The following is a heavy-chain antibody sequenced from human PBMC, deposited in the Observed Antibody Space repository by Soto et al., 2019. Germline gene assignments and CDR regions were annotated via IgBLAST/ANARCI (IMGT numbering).Heavy chain of an antibody. CDR1: GFTFSSYS. CDR3: ARVLLIRGVALDY. D-gene: IGHD3-10*01. CDR2: ISSSSSYI. J-gene: IGHJ4*02. V-gene: IGHV3-21*01. Sequence: EVQLVESGGGLVKPGGSLRLSCAASGFTFSSYSMNWVRQAPGKGLEWVSSISSSSSYIYYADSVKGRFTISRDNAKNSLYLQMNSLRAEETGVYYWARVLLIRGVALDYWGQGTLVTVSS.